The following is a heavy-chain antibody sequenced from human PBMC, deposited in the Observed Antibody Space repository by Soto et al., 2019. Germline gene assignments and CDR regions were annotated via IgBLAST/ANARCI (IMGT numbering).Heavy chain of an antibody. CDR1: GFTFSSYA. J-gene: IGHJ3*02. CDR3: ARERGYCSGGSCSKAYDAFDI. Sequence: EVQLVESGGGLVQPGGSLRLSCAASGFTFSSYAMHWVRQAPGKGLEYVSAISSNGGSTYYANSVKGRFTISRDNSKNTLYLQMGSLRAEDMAVYYCARERGYCSGGSCSKAYDAFDIWGQGTMVTVSS. CDR2: ISSNGGST. D-gene: IGHD2-15*01. V-gene: IGHV3-64*01.